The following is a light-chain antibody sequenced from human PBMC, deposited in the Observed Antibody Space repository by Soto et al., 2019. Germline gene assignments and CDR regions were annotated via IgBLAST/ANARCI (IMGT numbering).Light chain of an antibody. J-gene: IGLJ3*02. CDR2: EGS. CDR3: CSYAGSRV. CDR1: SSDVGSYNL. Sequence: QSALTQPASVSGSPGQSITISCTGTSSDVGSYNLVSWYQHHPGKAPKLMIYEGSKRPSGVSNRFSGFKSGNTASLTISGLQAEDEADYYCCSYAGSRVFGGGTKLTVL. V-gene: IGLV2-23*01.